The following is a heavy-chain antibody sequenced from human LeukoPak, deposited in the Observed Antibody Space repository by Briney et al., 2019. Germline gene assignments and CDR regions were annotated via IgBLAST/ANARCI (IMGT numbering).Heavy chain of an antibody. D-gene: IGHD4-17*01. CDR2: IIPIFGTA. J-gene: IGHJ3*02. CDR1: GGTFSGYA. CDR3: SGYQDYGDYRAFDI. Sequence: SVKVSCKASGGTFSGYAISWVRQAPGQGLEWMGGIIPIFGTANYTQKFQGKVTITADEATSTAYMELSSLRAEDTAVYYCSGYQDYGDYRAFDIWGQGTMVTVSS. V-gene: IGHV1-69*01.